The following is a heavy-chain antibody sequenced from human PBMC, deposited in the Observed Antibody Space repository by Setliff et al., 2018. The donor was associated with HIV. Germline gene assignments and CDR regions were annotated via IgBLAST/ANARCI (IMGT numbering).Heavy chain of an antibody. CDR2: MNPNSGNT. V-gene: IGHV1-8*03. D-gene: IGHD4-4*01. CDR1: GYTFTSYD. J-gene: IGHJ6*03. CDR3: ARGRKYLTTVTTSYFYYMDV. Sequence: SVKVSCKASGYTFTSYDINWVRQATGQGLEWMGWMNPNSGNTGYAQKFQGRVTITRDTSISTAYMELSSLRSEDTAVYYCARGRKYLTTVTTSYFYYMDVYGKGTTVTVSS.